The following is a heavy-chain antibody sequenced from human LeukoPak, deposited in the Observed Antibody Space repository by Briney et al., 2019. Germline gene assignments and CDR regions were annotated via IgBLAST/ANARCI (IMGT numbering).Heavy chain of an antibody. Sequence: GASVKVSCKASGYTFTGYYMHWVRQAPGQGLEWMGGIIPIFGTANYAQKFQGRVTITADESTSTAYMELSSLRSEDTAVYYCARGTSTPGQFDYWGQGTLVTVSS. CDR1: GYTFTGYY. J-gene: IGHJ4*02. V-gene: IGHV1-69*13. CDR2: IIPIFGTA. D-gene: IGHD2-2*01. CDR3: ARGTSTPGQFDY.